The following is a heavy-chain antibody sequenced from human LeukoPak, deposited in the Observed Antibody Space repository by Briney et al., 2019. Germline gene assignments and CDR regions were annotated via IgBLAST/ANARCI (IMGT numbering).Heavy chain of an antibody. D-gene: IGHD3-22*01. J-gene: IGHJ5*02. CDR2: ISYDGSNK. CDR3: ARDGKSYDSSGYYR. V-gene: IGHV3-30-3*01. CDR1: GFTFSSYA. Sequence: PGGSLRLSCAASGFTFSSYAMHWVRQAPGKGLEWVAVISYDGSNKYYADSVKGRFTISRDNSKNTLYLQMNSLRAEDTAVYYCARDGKSYDSSGYYRWGQGTLVTVSS.